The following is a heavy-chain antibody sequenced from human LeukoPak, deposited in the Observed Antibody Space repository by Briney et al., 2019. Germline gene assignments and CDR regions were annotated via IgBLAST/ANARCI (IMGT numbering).Heavy chain of an antibody. Sequence: PGGSLRLSCAASGFTFSSYAMSWVRQAPGKGLEWFSAISGSGGSTYYADSLKGRFTISRDNAKNSLFLQMSSLRADDTAIYYCARAGELRYMDVWGKGTAVTVSS. CDR2: ISGSGGST. J-gene: IGHJ6*03. V-gene: IGHV3-23*01. CDR3: ARAGELRYMDV. CDR1: GFTFSSYA. D-gene: IGHD3-16*01.